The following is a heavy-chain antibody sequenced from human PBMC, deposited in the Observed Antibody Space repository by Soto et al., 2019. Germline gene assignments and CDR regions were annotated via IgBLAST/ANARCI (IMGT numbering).Heavy chain of an antibody. V-gene: IGHV3-30*03. CDR3: ATRERLFDY. Sequence: QLQLVESGGGVVQPGRSLRLSCAASGFTFSDYGMHWVRQAPGTGLERVAVISYDGSEKYYADSVKGRFTISRDNSKNGLYLQMSSLRAEDTAVYYCATRERLFDYWGQGTLVTVSS. J-gene: IGHJ4*02. D-gene: IGHD1-26*01. CDR2: ISYDGSEK. CDR1: GFTFSDYG.